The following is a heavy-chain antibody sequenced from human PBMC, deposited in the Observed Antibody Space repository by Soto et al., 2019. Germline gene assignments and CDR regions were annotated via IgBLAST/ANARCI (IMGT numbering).Heavy chain of an antibody. V-gene: IGHV1-18*04. Sequence: GASVKVSCKASGYTFTSYGISWVRQAPGQGLEWMGWISAHNGNTNYAQKLQGRVTMTTDTSTSTAYMELRSLRSDDTAVYYCARGPPRIAAAPIRYWGQGTLVTVSS. D-gene: IGHD6-13*01. CDR2: ISAHNGNT. J-gene: IGHJ4*02. CDR1: GYTFTSYG. CDR3: ARGPPRIAAAPIRY.